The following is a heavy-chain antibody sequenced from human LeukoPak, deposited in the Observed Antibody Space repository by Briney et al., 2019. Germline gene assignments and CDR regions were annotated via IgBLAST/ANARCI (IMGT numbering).Heavy chain of an antibody. CDR1: GFTFSSYW. D-gene: IGHD3-10*01. CDR3: TTAIRLLWFGEPPDY. J-gene: IGHJ4*02. V-gene: IGHV3-15*01. Sequence: GGSLRLSCAASGFTFSSYWMHWVRQAPGKGLVWVGRIKSKTDGGTTDYAAPVKGRFTISRDDSKNTLYLQMNSLKTEDTAVYYCTTAIRLLWFGEPPDYWGQGTLVTVSS. CDR2: IKSKTDGGTT.